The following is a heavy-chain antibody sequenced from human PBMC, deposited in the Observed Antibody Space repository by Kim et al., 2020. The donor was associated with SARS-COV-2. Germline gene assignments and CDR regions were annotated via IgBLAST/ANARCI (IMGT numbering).Heavy chain of an antibody. CDR2: IKQDGSEK. Sequence: GGSLRLSCAAFGFTFSDYWMRWVRQAPGKGLEWVANIKQDGSEKYYVDSVKGRFTISRDNAKNSLYLQMNSLRAEDTAVYYCVRGGSMDVWGQGTTVTV. V-gene: IGHV3-7*01. J-gene: IGHJ6*02. CDR1: GFTFSDYW. D-gene: IGHD3-16*01. CDR3: VRGGSMDV.